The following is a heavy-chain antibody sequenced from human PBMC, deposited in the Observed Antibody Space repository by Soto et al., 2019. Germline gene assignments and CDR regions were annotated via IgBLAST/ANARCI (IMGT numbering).Heavy chain of an antibody. V-gene: IGHV1-18*01. D-gene: IGHD3-9*01. CDR3: AMHLLYDILSDYYHFDY. Sequence: QVQLVQSGAEVKKPGASVKVSCKASGYTFTSYGISWVRQAPGQGLEWMGWISAYNGNTNYAQKLQGRVTMTTDTSTSTAYLELRSLRSDDTAVYYCAMHLLYDILSDYYHFDYWGQGTLVTVSS. CDR1: GYTFTSYG. CDR2: ISAYNGNT. J-gene: IGHJ4*02.